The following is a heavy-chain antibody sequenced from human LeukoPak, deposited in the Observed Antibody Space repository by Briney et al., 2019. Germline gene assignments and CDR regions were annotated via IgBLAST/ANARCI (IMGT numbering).Heavy chain of an antibody. J-gene: IGHJ4*02. CDR1: GGSISSHY. D-gene: IGHD1-26*01. V-gene: IGHV4-59*11. Sequence: PSETLSLTCTVSGGSISSHYWSWIRQPPGKGLEWIGYIYYSGSTNHNPSLKSRVTISVDTSRNQFSLKLSSVTAADTAVYYCARVGGSYYYFDYWGQGTLVTVSS. CDR3: ARVGGSYYYFDY. CDR2: IYYSGST.